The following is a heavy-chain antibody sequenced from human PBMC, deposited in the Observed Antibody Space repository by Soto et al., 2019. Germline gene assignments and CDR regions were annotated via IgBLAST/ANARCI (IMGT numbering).Heavy chain of an antibody. D-gene: IGHD3-9*01. Sequence: PGGSLRLSCAASGFTFSSYGTHWVRQAPGKGLEWVAVISYDGSNKYYADSVKGRFTISRDNSKNTLYLQMNSLRAEDTAVYYCAKDLKNYDILTGYYTYYYYYGMDVWGQGTTVTVSS. J-gene: IGHJ6*02. CDR2: ISYDGSNK. CDR1: GFTFSSYG. CDR3: AKDLKNYDILTGYYTYYYYYGMDV. V-gene: IGHV3-30*18.